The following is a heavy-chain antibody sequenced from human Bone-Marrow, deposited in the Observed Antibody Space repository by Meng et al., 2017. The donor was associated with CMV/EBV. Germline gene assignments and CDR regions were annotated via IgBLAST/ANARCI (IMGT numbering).Heavy chain of an antibody. CDR3: PKAVYSRSSVKTA. D-gene: IGHD6-6*01. V-gene: IGHV4-61*01. J-gene: IGHJ4*03. CDR1: GGSVSSGSYY. Sequence: SETLSLTCPVSGGSVSSGSYYWSWIRQHPGKGLEWIGYIYYGGSTNYNPSLETRVTISIATTKNQFFRKLTSVTSADAVVYNFPKAVYSRSSVKTAWGQGTMVTVFS. CDR2: IYYGGST.